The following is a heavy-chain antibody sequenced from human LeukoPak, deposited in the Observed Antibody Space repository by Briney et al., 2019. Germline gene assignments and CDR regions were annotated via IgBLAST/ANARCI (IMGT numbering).Heavy chain of an antibody. CDR2: ISYDGSNK. J-gene: IGHJ3*02. CDR3: AKAVSNCGGDCYSGVGLFDI. D-gene: IGHD2-21*02. V-gene: IGHV3-30*18. CDR1: GFTFSSYS. Sequence: SGGSLRLSCAASGFTFSSYSMTWVRQAPGKGLEWVAVISYDGSNKYYADSVKGRFTISRDNSKNTLYLQMNSLRAEDTAVYYCAKAVSNCGGDCYSGVGLFDIWGQGTMVTASS.